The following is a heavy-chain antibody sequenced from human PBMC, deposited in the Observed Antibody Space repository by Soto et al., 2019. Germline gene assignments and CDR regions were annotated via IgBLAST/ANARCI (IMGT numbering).Heavy chain of an antibody. D-gene: IGHD4-17*01. Sequence: ASETLSLTCTVSGGSISSYYWSWIRQPPGKGLEWIGYIYYSGSTNYNPSLKSRVTISVDTSKNQFSLKLSSVTAADTAVYYCARATLLYGEMDYWGQRSRVNDCS. CDR3: ARATLLYGEMDY. CDR1: GGSISSYY. CDR2: IYYSGST. V-gene: IGHV4-59*01. J-gene: IGHJ1*01.